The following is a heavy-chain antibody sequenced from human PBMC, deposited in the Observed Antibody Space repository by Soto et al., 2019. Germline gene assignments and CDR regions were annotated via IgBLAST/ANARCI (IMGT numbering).Heavy chain of an antibody. D-gene: IGHD3-10*01. CDR1: GFTFSSYG. Sequence: QVQLVEPGGGVVQPGKSLRLSCAGSGFTFSSYGMDWVRQAPGKGLEWVAVISYDGSNKYYADSVKGRFTISRDNSKNTLYLQRSSLGADDTAVYYRAKAGMGAVVRGYLDYGGEGPLLIVSP. CDR3: AKAGMGAVVRGYLDY. V-gene: IGHV3-30*18. CDR2: ISYDGSNK. J-gene: IGHJ4*02.